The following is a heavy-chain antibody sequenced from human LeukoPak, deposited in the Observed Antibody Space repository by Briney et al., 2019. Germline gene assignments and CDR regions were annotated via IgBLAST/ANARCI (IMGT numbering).Heavy chain of an antibody. D-gene: IGHD6-19*01. V-gene: IGHV3-69-1*01. J-gene: IGHJ4*02. CDR2: ISSHRSI. CDR1: GFIFSTSS. CDR3: AKDMGYNTGWTRFDY. Sequence: PGGSLRLSCAASGFIFSTSSMSWVRQAPGKGLEWVSSISSHRSIYADPVKGRFTISRDSSKNTLYLQMNSLRGDDTAVYYCAKDMGYNTGWTRFDYWGQGTLVTVSS.